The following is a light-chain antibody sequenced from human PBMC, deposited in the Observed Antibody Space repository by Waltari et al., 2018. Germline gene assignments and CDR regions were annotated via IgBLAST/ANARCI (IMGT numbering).Light chain of an antibody. CDR1: KIGSKG. CDR3: QVWDTSSDHLWV. J-gene: IGLJ3*02. V-gene: IGLV3-21*02. CDR2: DNS. Sequence: SYVLTQPPSVSVAPGQTARISCGGNKIGSKGVHWYRQKPGQAPVLVVYDNSDRPPGIPERLSGSNSGNTATLTINRVEAGDEADYYCQVWDTSSDHLWVFGGGTKLTVL.